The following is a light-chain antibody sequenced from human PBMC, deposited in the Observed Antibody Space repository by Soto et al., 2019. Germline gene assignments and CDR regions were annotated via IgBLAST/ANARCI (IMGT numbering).Light chain of an antibody. CDR1: QSVSRY. CDR2: DAS. V-gene: IGKV3-11*02. Sequence: RASQSVSRYLAWYQHKPGQAPRLLSYDASNRATGIPARFIVSGSGRDLTISISSLVPEDLAVYYCQQRSNWPTFGQGTRLEI. CDR3: QQRSNWPT. J-gene: IGKJ5*01.